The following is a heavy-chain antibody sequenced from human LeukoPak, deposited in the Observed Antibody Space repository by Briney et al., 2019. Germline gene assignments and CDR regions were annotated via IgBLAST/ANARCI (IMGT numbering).Heavy chain of an antibody. Sequence: GGSLRLSCAASGFTFSSYSMNWVRQAPGKGLEWVSYISSSSSTIYYADSVKGRFTISRDNAKNSLYLQVNSLRAEDTAVYYCARASITIFGVVMDFDYWGQGTLVTVSS. V-gene: IGHV3-48*01. CDR3: ARASITIFGVVMDFDY. D-gene: IGHD3-3*01. CDR2: ISSSSSTI. CDR1: GFTFSSYS. J-gene: IGHJ4*02.